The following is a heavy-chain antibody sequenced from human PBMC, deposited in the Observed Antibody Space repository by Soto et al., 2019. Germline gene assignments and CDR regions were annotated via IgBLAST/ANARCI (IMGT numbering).Heavy chain of an antibody. Sequence: SVKVSCKASGGTFSSYAISWVRQAPGQWLEWMGGIIPIFGTANYAQKFQGRVTITADKSTSTAYMELSSLRSEDTAVYYCARDRRYYDSSGYYLDYWGQGTLVTVSS. D-gene: IGHD3-22*01. CDR1: GGTFSSYA. V-gene: IGHV1-69*06. CDR3: ARDRRYYDSSGYYLDY. J-gene: IGHJ4*02. CDR2: IIPIFGTA.